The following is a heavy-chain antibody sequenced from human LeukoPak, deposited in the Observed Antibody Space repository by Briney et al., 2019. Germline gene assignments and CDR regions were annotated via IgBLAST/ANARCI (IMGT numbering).Heavy chain of an antibody. CDR1: GFTVSSNY. CDR3: AKGGLGSDILTTCDP. D-gene: IGHD3-9*01. V-gene: IGHV3-53*01. Sequence: GGSLRLSCAASGFTVSSNYMSWVRQAPGKGLEWVSVIYSGGSTYYADSVKGRFTISRDNSKNTLYLQMNSLRAEDTAVYYCAKGGLGSDILTTCDPWGQGTLVTVSS. J-gene: IGHJ5*02. CDR2: IYSGGST.